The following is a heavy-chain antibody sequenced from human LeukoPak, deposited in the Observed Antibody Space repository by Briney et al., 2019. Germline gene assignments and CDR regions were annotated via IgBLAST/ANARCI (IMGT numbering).Heavy chain of an antibody. Sequence: SETLSLTCAVYGGSFSGYYWSWIRQPPGKGLEWIGEINHSGSTNYNPSLKSRVTISVDTSKNQFSLKLSSVTAADTAVFYCARHKSSGWYVYVLDYWGQGTLVTVSS. D-gene: IGHD6-19*01. CDR2: INHSGST. CDR1: GGSFSGYY. CDR3: ARHKSSGWYVYVLDY. J-gene: IGHJ4*02. V-gene: IGHV4-34*01.